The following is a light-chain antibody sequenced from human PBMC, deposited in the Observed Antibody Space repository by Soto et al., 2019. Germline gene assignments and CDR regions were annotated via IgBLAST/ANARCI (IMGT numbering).Light chain of an antibody. CDR1: SSDVGGYNY. CDR2: EVS. Sequence: QSVLTQPASVSGSPGQSITISCTETSSDVGGYNYVSWYQQHPGKAPKLMIYEVSNRPSGVSYRFSGSKSGNTASLTISGLQAEDEADYYCSSYTSSSTYVFGAGTKVTVL. V-gene: IGLV2-14*01. CDR3: SSYTSSSTYV. J-gene: IGLJ1*01.